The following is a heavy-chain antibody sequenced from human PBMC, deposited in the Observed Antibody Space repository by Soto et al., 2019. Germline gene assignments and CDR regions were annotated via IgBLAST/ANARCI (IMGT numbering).Heavy chain of an antibody. D-gene: IGHD3-16*01. CDR3: ARVMSGQDRMTWGAFDI. J-gene: IGHJ3*02. CDR2: IYYSGST. CDR1: GGSISSYY. Sequence: SETLSLTCTVSGGSISSYYWSWIRQPPGKGLEWIGYIYYSGSTNYNPSLKSRVTISVDTSKNQFSLKLSSVTAADTAVYYCARVMSGQDRMTWGAFDIWGQGTMVTVS. V-gene: IGHV4-59*01.